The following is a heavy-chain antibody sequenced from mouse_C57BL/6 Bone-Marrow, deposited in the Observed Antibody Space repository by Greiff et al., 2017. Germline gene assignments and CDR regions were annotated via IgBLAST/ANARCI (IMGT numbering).Heavy chain of an antibody. CDR2: IRSKSNNYAT. V-gene: IGHV10-1*01. CDR3: VRWGGYYFDY. J-gene: IGHJ2*01. CDR1: GFSFNTYA. Sequence: DVMLVESGGGLVQPKGSLKLSCAASGFSFNTYAMNWVRQAPGTGLEWVARIRSKSNNYATYYADSVKDRFTISRDDSESMLYLQMNNLKTEDTAMYYCVRWGGYYFDYWGQGTTLTVSS.